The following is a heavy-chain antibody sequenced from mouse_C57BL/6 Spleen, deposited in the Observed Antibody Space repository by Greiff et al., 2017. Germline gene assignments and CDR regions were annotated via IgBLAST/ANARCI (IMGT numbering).Heavy chain of an antibody. V-gene: IGHV1-22*01. J-gene: IGHJ4*01. Sequence: EVQLQQSGPELVKPGASVKMSCKASGYTFTDYNMHWVKQSHGKSLEWIGYINPNNGGTSYNQKFKGKATLTVNKSSSTAYMELRSLTSEDAAVYYCARYGSSYDGAMDYWGQGTSVTVSS. CDR1: GYTFTDYN. CDR3: ARYGSSYDGAMDY. D-gene: IGHD1-1*01. CDR2: INPNNGGT.